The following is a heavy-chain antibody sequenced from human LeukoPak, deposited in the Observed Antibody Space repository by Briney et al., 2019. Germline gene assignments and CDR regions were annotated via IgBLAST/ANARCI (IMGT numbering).Heavy chain of an antibody. D-gene: IGHD3-22*01. CDR2: FDPEDGET. CDR1: GYTLTELS. Sequence: ASVKVSCKVSGYTLTELSMHWVRQAPGKGLEWMGGFDPEDGETIYAQKFQGRVTMTEDTSTDTAYMELSSLRSGDTAVYYCATAFTYYYDSSGSGGDYWGQGTLVTVSS. V-gene: IGHV1-24*01. CDR3: ATAFTYYYDSSGSGGDY. J-gene: IGHJ4*02.